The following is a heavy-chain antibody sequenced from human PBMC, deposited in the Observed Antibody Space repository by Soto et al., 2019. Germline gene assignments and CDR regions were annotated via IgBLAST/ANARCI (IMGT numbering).Heavy chain of an antibody. V-gene: IGHV3-9*01. D-gene: IGHD2-15*01. CDR1: GFTFDDYA. CDR3: ARTVVVAAAAYFDY. CDR2: ISWNSGSI. Sequence: SLRLSCAASGFTFDDYAMHWVRQAPGKGLEWVSGISWNSGSIGYADSVKGRFTISRDNAKNSLYLQMNSLRAEDTALYYCARTVVVAAAAYFDYWGQGTLVTVS. J-gene: IGHJ4*02.